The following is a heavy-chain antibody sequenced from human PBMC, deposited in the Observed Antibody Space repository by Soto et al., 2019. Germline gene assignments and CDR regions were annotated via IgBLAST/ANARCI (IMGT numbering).Heavy chain of an antibody. CDR1: GFTFSSYW. J-gene: IGHJ4*02. D-gene: IGHD6-19*01. CDR2: IKQDGSEK. V-gene: IGHV3-7*01. Sequence: EVQLVESGGGLVQPGGPLRLPCAASGFTFSSYWMTWVRQAPGKGLEWVANIKQDGSEKYYVDSVKGRFTISRDNAKNSLYLQMNSLRAEDTAVYYCARVGRSSGSLGYWGQGTLVTVSS. CDR3: ARVGRSSGSLGY.